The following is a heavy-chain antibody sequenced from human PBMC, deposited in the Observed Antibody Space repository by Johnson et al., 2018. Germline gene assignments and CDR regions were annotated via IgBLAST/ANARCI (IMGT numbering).Heavy chain of an antibody. CDR1: GFSFTTYT. J-gene: IGHJ4*02. CDR3: AMPGGATVTSG. Sequence: EVQLVESGGGLVKPGGSLRLSCTASGFSFTTYTMNWVRQAPGKGLEWVSAISSSGMYTYYADSLKDRFTISRDNTKNSLSLQMNSLRAEDTAIYYCAMPGGATVTSGWGQGTLVTVSS. V-gene: IGHV3-21*01. D-gene: IGHD4-17*01. CDR2: ISSSGMYT.